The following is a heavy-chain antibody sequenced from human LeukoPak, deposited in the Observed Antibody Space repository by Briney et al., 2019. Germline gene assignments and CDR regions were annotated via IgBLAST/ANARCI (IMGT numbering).Heavy chain of an antibody. CDR2: IYYSGST. D-gene: IGHD4-11*01. CDR3: ARLVYSNYVDY. V-gene: IGHV4-39*01. CDR1: GGSISGSSYY. J-gene: IGHJ4*02. Sequence: SETLSLTCTVSGGSISGSSYYWGWIRQPPGKGLEWIGSIYYSGSTYYNPSLKSRVTISVDTSKNQFSLKLSSVTAADTAVYYCARLVYSNYVDYWGQGTLVTVSS.